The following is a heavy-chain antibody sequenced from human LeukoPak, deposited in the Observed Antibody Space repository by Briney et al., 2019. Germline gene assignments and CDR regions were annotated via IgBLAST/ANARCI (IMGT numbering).Heavy chain of an antibody. Sequence: ASVKVSCKASGYTFTSYAVHWVRQAPGQRLEWMGWINAGNGNTKYSQKYQGRVTIIRDTSANTAYMELSSLRSEDTAVYYCARAPPYADPAAEYFQHWGQGTLVTVSS. CDR1: GYTFTSYA. J-gene: IGHJ1*01. D-gene: IGHD2-2*01. V-gene: IGHV1-3*01. CDR3: ARAPPYADPAAEYFQH. CDR2: INAGNGNT.